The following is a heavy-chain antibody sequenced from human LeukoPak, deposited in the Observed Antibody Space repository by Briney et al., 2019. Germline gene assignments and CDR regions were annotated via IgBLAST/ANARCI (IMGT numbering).Heavy chain of an antibody. V-gene: IGHV3-74*01. CDR1: GVTFSSYW. J-gene: IGHJ4*02. D-gene: IGHD3-16*02. Sequence: PVGSLRLSCVPSGVTFSSYWMHWVRHAPGEGVVWVSRIKIDGSSTFYADSVKGRFTISRDNAKNTLYLQMNSLRAEDTAVYYCARHRTASDYWGRGTPVTAAS. CDR2: IKIDGSST. CDR3: ARHRTASDY.